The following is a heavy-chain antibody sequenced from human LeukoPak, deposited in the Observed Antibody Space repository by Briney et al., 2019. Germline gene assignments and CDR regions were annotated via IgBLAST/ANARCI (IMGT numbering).Heavy chain of an antibody. V-gene: IGHV3-21*01. J-gene: IGHJ4*02. Sequence: GGSLRLSCAASGFTFSSYGMNWVRQAPGKGLEWVSSISSSGTYIYFADSVKGRFTISRDNARNSLYLQMNSLRAEDTALYYCAREQSYSEEIVVVNPPFDYWGQGTLVTVSS. CDR1: GFTFSSYG. D-gene: IGHD2-21*01. CDR3: AREQSYSEEIVVVNPPFDY. CDR2: ISSSGTYI.